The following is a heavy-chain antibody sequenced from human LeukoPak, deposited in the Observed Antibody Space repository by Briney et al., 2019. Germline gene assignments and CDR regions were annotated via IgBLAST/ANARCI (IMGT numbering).Heavy chain of an antibody. CDR1: GGSISSYY. Sequence: SETLSLTCTVSGGSISSYYWSWIRQPPGKGLEWIGYIYYSGSTNYNPSLKSRVTISVDTSKNQFSLKLSSVTAADTAVYYCARLGQSYDFWSGPTSSNWLDPWGQGTLVTVSS. J-gene: IGHJ5*02. CDR3: ARLGQSYDFWSGPTSSNWLDP. V-gene: IGHV4-59*08. CDR2: IYYSGST. D-gene: IGHD3-3*01.